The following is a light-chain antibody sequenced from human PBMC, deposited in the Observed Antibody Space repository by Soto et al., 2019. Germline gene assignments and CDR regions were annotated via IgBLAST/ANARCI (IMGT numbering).Light chain of an antibody. CDR1: QSVSSN. CDR2: GAS. CDR3: QQYNNWPFYT. J-gene: IGKJ2*01. Sequence: EIVMTQSPATLSVSPGERATLSCRASQSVSSNLAWYQQKPGQAPRLLIYGASTRATGIPARFSGSVSGTEFTLTISSLQSEDFAVYYCQQYNNWPFYTFGQGTKLEIK. V-gene: IGKV3-15*01.